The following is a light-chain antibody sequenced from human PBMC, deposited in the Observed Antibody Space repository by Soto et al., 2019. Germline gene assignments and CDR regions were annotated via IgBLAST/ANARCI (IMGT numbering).Light chain of an antibody. Sequence: QSARTQPASVSGSPGQSITSACNGTNRDVGSYNLVSWYQQRPGDAPKLIISEVRNRPSGISYRFTGSKSGNTASLTISGLQAEDEADYYCSSYTTTSTLVFGGGTKLTVL. CDR3: SSYTTTSTLV. CDR2: EVR. CDR1: NRDVGSYNL. J-gene: IGLJ3*02. V-gene: IGLV2-14*01.